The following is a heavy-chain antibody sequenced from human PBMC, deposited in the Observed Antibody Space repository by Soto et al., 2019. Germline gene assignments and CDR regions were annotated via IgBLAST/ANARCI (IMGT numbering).Heavy chain of an antibody. D-gene: IGHD1-1*01. CDR2: IYYTGHT. Sequence: QVQLQESGPGLVKPSQTLSLTCSVSGVSINSGGYYWSWLRHHPGKGLEGIGYIYYTGHTFYNASLKSRVAMSLETSENQFSLKLSSVTAADTAVYYCARGSQLERDALDIWGQGTMVTVSS. J-gene: IGHJ3*02. CDR3: ARGSQLERDALDI. CDR1: GVSINSGGYY. V-gene: IGHV4-31*03.